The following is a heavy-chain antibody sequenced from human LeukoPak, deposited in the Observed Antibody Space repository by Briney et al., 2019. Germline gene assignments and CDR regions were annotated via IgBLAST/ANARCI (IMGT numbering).Heavy chain of an antibody. J-gene: IGHJ4*02. CDR3: ARMDYSDLYYFDY. D-gene: IGHD4-17*01. CDR1: GGSIGSGDDY. Sequence: SQTLSLTCTVSGGSIGSGDDYWSWIRQPPGKGLEWIGYIHHSGSSYHTPSLKSRVSMSIDTSKNQFSLKLTSVTAADTAVYYCARMDYSDLYYFDYWGQGTLVTVSS. V-gene: IGHV4-30-4*01. CDR2: IHHSGSS.